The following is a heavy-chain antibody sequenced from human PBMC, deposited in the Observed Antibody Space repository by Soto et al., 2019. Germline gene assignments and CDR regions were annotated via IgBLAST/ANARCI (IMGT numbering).Heavy chain of an antibody. CDR3: TTLFHTNYAGDYRDKDV. V-gene: IGHV3-15*02. CDR2: IQSKTDGEAT. CDR1: GFTFTNAW. D-gene: IGHD4-4*01. Sequence: EVQLVESGGALVKPGGSLRLSCAASGFTFTNAWINWVRQAPGKGLEWVGRIQSKTDGEATQYAAPVRGRITISREDSKTTMYLQKNSQKPEDTAVYWGTTLFHTNYAGDYRDKDVWGKGTTVIVSS. J-gene: IGHJ6*03.